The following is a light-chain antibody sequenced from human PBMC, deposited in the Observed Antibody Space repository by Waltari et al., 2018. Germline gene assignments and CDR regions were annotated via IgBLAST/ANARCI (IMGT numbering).Light chain of an antibody. CDR3: QSYDTSLSVV. CDR1: GSNIGAGYD. CDR2: GST. V-gene: IGLV1-40*01. Sequence: QSVLTQPPSVSGAPGQRVTISCTGSGSNIGAGYDVHWYQQFPRAAPRLLIYGSTPVPLGVPYRFFGSTSGTSASLAIIGLQAEDEADYYCQSYDTSLSVVFGGGTKVTVL. J-gene: IGLJ3*02.